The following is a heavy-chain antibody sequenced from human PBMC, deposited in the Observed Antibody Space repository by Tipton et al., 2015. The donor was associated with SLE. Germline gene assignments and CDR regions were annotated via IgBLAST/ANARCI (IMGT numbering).Heavy chain of an antibody. V-gene: IGHV4-59*01. J-gene: IGHJ6*03. CDR2: IYYSGST. D-gene: IGHD2-15*01. CDR1: GGSISSYY. CDR3: ARGEGGSYYYMDV. Sequence: TLSLTCTVSGGSISSYYWSWIRQPAGKGLEWIGYIYYSGSTNYNPSLKSRVTISVDTSKNQFSLEMSSVTAADTAVYYCARGEGGSYYYMDVWGKGTTVTVSS.